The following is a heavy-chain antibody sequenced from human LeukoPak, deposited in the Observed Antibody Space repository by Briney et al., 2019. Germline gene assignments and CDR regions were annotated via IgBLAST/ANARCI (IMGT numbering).Heavy chain of an antibody. CDR2: IYYSGST. V-gene: IGHV4-59*01. J-gene: IGHJ6*02. CDR1: GGSISSYY. Sequence: SETLSLTCTVSGGSISSYYWSWIRQHPGKGLEWIGYIYYSGSTNYNPSLKSRVTISVDTSKNQFSLKLSSVTAADTAVYYCAREPGEDYYYGMDVWGQGTTVTVSS. D-gene: IGHD7-27*01. CDR3: AREPGEDYYYGMDV.